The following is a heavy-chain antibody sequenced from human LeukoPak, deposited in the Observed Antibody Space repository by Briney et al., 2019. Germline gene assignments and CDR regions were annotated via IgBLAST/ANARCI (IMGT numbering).Heavy chain of an antibody. CDR1: GGSIRSYY. V-gene: IGHV4-59*01. CDR2: IYYSGST. D-gene: IGHD3-10*01. Sequence: SETLSLTCTVSGGSIRSYYWSWIRQPPGKGLEWIGYIYYSGSTNYNPSLKSRVTISVDASKNQFSLKLSSVTAADTAVYYCARDRDRYGMDVWGQGTTVTVSS. CDR3: ARDRDRYGMDV. J-gene: IGHJ6*02.